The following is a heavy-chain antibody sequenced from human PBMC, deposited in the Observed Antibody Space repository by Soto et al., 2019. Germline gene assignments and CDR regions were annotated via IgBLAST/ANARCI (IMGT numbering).Heavy chain of an antibody. CDR1: GFAFSSYA. Sequence: EVQLLESGGGLVQPGGSLRVSCAASGFAFSSYAMSWVRQAPGKGLEWVLGISERCASAYHADYVRGRFTISRDNSNNTVYVQVSSLRVEDTAIYYCAKDRRQCLVGDTFDIWGQGTMVTVAS. CDR2: ISERCASA. J-gene: IGHJ3*02. D-gene: IGHD6-19*01. CDR3: AKDRRQCLVGDTFDI. V-gene: IGHV3-23*01.